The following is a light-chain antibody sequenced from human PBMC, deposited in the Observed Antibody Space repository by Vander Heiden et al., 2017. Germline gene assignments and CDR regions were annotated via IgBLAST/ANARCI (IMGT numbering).Light chain of an antibody. CDR3: QQAHSFPWT. CDR1: QGISSW. CDR2: GAS. V-gene: IGKV1-12*01. Sequence: RTQETSGVSQPGGDRETITCRASQGISSWLAWYQEKPGKAPKLLIYGASSLQSGVPSRFSGSGSGTDFTLTISSLQPEDFATDYCQQAHSFPWTFGQGTKVEIK. J-gene: IGKJ1*01.